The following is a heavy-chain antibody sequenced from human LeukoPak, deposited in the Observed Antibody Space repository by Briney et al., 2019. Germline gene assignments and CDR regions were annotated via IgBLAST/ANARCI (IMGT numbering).Heavy chain of an antibody. CDR2: IRYVGSDK. CDR3: ARENDYALDY. Sequence: GGSLRLSCAASGFTFSSYGMHWVRQAPGKGLEWVAVIRYVGSDKYYADSVKGRFTISRDNSQNTKYLQMNSLRAEDTAVYYCARENDYALDYWGQGTLVTVSS. V-gene: IGHV3-30*12. D-gene: IGHD4-17*01. CDR1: GFTFSSYG. J-gene: IGHJ4*02.